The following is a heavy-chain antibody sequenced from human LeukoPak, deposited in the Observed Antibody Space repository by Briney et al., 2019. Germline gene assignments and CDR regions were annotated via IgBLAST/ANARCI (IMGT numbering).Heavy chain of an antibody. Sequence: GGSLRLSCAASGFTFSSYSMNWVRQAPGKGLEWVSYISSSSSTIYYADSVKGRFTISRDNAKNSLYLQMNSLRAEDTAVYYCARDSPMVRGVVCYYGMDVWGQGTTVTVSS. CDR2: ISSSSSTI. D-gene: IGHD3-10*01. V-gene: IGHV3-48*04. CDR1: GFTFSSYS. CDR3: ARDSPMVRGVVCYYGMDV. J-gene: IGHJ6*02.